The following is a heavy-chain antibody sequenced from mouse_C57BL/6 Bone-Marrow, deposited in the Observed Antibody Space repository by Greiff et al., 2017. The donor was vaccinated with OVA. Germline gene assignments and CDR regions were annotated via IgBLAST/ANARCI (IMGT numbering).Heavy chain of an antibody. CDR2: IRNKANNHAT. V-gene: IGHV6-6*01. J-gene: IGHJ3*01. CDR1: GFTFSDAW. D-gene: IGHD2-9*01. Sequence: EVKLMESGGGLVQPGGSMKLSCAASGFTFSDAWMDWVRQSPEKGLEWVAEIRNKANNHATYYAESVKGRFTISRDDSKSSVYLQMNSLRAEDTGIYYCTSPTRVTTGFAYWGQGTLVTVSA. CDR3: TSPTRVTTGFAY.